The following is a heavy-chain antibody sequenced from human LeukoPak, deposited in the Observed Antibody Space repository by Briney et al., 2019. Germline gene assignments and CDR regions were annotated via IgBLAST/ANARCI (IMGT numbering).Heavy chain of an antibody. J-gene: IGHJ5*02. V-gene: IGHV4-61*02. CDR1: GGSISSGSYY. D-gene: IGHD5-12*01. CDR3: ARDDSGYVLKWFDP. CDR2: IYTSGST. Sequence: SETLSLTCTVSGGSISSGSYYWSWVRQPAGKGLEWIGRIYTSGSTNYNPSLKSRVTISVDTSKNQFSLKLSSVTAADTAVYYCARDDSGYVLKWFDPWGQGTLVTVSS.